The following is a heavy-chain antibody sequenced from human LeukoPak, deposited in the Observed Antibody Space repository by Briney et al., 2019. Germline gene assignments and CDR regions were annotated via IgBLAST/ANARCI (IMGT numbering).Heavy chain of an antibody. D-gene: IGHD6-19*01. J-gene: IGHJ4*02. Sequence: GGSLRLSCAASGFTFSTFAMIWVRQPPGKELEWVSSIFPSGGEIHYADSVRGRFTISRDNSKSTLSLQMNSLRAEDTAVYYCAKDPGVIAVADSDYWGQGTLVTVSS. CDR1: GFTFSTFA. CDR2: IFPSGGEI. CDR3: AKDPGVIAVADSDY. V-gene: IGHV3-23*01.